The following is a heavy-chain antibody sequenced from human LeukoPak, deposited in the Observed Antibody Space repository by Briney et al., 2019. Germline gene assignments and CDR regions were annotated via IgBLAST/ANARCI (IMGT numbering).Heavy chain of an antibody. CDR3: AKVGVTHYYGMDV. CDR2: ISGSGGST. V-gene: IGHV3-23*01. Sequence: GGSLRLSCAASGFTFSTYAMSWVRQAPGKGLEWVSVISGSGGSTFYAESVKGRFTISRDNSKSTLYLQMNSLRAEDTAEYYCAKVGVTHYYGMDVWGQGTTVTVSS. J-gene: IGHJ6*02. CDR1: GFTFSTYA. D-gene: IGHD1-26*01.